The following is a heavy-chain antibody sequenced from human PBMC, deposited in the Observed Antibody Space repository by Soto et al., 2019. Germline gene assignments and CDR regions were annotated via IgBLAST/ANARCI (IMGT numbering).Heavy chain of an antibody. D-gene: IGHD1-26*01. Sequence: SGGSLRLSCAASGFTFSSHGMHWGRQAPGKGLEWVAVISFDGINKYYADSVKGRFTISRDNSKNTLYLQMNSLRAEDTAVYYCASRVPHGTYGAPYFQHWGQGTLVTVSS. V-gene: IGHV3-30*03. CDR2: ISFDGINK. CDR1: GFTFSSHG. J-gene: IGHJ1*01. CDR3: ASRVPHGTYGAPYFQH.